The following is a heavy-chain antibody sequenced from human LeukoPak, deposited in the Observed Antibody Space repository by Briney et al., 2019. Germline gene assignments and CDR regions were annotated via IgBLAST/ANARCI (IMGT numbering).Heavy chain of an antibody. CDR3: AKDIASYYGMDV. J-gene: IGHJ6*02. V-gene: IGHV3-9*01. CDR1: GFTFDDYA. Sequence: SGRSLRLSCAASGFTFDDYAMYWVRQAPGKGLEWVSGISWNSVSIGYADSVKGRFTISRDNAKNSVYLQMNSLRAEDTALYYCAKDIASYYGMDVWGQGTTVTVPS. CDR2: ISWNSVSI.